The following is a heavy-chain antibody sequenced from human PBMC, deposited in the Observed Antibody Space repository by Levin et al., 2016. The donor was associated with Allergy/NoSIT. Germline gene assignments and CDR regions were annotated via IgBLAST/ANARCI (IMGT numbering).Heavy chain of an antibody. CDR2: MSSDSAYI. J-gene: IGHJ4*02. CDR3: ARGSLHTSDYLGY. D-gene: IGHD3-22*01. CDR1: GFTFNTYT. Sequence: GESLKISCAASGFTFNTYTMSWVRQAPGKGLEWVSSMSSDSAYIYYADSLRGRFTISRDNAKNSLYLQMNSLRAEDTAVYYCARGSLHTSDYLGYWGQGTLVTVSS. V-gene: IGHV3-21*01.